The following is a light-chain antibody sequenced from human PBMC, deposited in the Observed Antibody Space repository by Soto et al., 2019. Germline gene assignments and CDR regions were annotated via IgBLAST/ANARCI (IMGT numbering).Light chain of an antibody. J-gene: IGLJ1*01. V-gene: IGLV1-40*01. Sequence: QSVLTQPPSVSGAPGQRVTISCTGSSSDIGAGYDVHWYQRLPGTAPKVLIYGNNNRPSGLPDRFSGSKSGTSASLAITGLQAEDEAHYYCQSYDSSLSGSYVFGTGTKVTVL. CDR2: GNN. CDR3: QSYDSSLSGSYV. CDR1: SSDIGAGYD.